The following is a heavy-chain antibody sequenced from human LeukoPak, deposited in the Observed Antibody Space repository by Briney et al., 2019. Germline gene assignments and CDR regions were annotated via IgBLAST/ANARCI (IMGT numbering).Heavy chain of an antibody. J-gene: IGHJ4*02. CDR2: VYHSGST. CDR3: ARHGIIYGSGTNFDY. V-gene: IGHV4-61*10. Sequence: PSETLSLTYTVSGGSISSGSYYWSWIRQPAGKGLEWIGQVYHSGSTNYNPSLKSRVTISVDKSKNQFSLKLSSVTAADTAVYFCARHGIIYGSGTNFDYWGQGTLVTVSS. CDR1: GGSISSGSYY. D-gene: IGHD3-10*01.